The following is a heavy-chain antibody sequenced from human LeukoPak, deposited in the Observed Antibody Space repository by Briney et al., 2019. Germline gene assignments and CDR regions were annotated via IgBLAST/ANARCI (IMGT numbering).Heavy chain of an antibody. V-gene: IGHV3-74*01. CDR2: INSDGSST. CDR1: GFTLSSYW. D-gene: IGHD3-16*01. CDR3: ARDYDYVWGSYGFDY. Sequence: PGGSLRLSCAASGFTLSSYWMHWVRQAPGKGLVWVSRINSDGSSTSYADSVKGRFTISRDNAKNTLYLQMNSLRAEDTAVYYCARDYDYVWGSYGFDYWGQGTLVTVSS. J-gene: IGHJ4*02.